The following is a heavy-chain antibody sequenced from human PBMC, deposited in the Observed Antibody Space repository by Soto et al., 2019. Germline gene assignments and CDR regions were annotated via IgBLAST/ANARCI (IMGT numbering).Heavy chain of an antibody. V-gene: IGHV1-18*01. Sequence: ASVKVSCKASGYTFTSYGISWVRQAPGQGLEWMGWISAYSGNTSYAQKLQGRVTMTRNTSMSTAYMELSSLRSDDTAVYYCARATPYCSSTRCHDAFDIWGQGTMVTVSS. CDR2: ISAYSGNT. CDR3: ARATPYCSSTRCHDAFDI. D-gene: IGHD2-2*01. CDR1: GYTFTSYG. J-gene: IGHJ3*02.